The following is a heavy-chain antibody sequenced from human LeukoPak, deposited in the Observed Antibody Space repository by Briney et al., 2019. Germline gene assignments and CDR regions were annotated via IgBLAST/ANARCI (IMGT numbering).Heavy chain of an antibody. CDR3: ARGLRLKRSHYYYGMDV. CDR1: GGTFSSYA. D-gene: IGHD1-26*01. J-gene: IGHJ6*04. CDR2: IIPIFGTA. Sequence: SVKVSCKASGGTFSSYAISWVRQAPGQGLEWMGGIIPIFGTANYAQKFQGRVTITADESTSTAYMELSSLRSEDTAVYYCARGLRLKRSHYYYGMDVWGKGTTVTVSS. V-gene: IGHV1-69*13.